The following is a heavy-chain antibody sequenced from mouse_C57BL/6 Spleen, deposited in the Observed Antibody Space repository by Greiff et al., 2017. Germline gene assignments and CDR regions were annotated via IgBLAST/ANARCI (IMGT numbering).Heavy chain of an antibody. CDR3: ARDEGYYYGSSPYYFDY. D-gene: IGHD1-1*01. CDR2: ISDGGSYT. V-gene: IGHV5-4*01. Sequence: EVQRVESGGGLVKPGGSLKLSCAASGFTFSSYAMSWVRQTPEKRLEWVATISDGGSYTYYPDNVKGRFTISRDNAKNNLYLQMSHLKSEDTAMYYCARDEGYYYGSSPYYFDYWGQGTTLTVSS. CDR1: GFTFSSYA. J-gene: IGHJ2*01.